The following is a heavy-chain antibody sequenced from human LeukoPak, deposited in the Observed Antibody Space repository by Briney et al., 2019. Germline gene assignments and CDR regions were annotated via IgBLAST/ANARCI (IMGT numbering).Heavy chain of an antibody. J-gene: IGHJ4*02. CDR1: GYTFTTYA. Sequence: GASVKASCKASGYTFTTYAMNWVRQAPGQGLEWMGWINTNTGNPTYAQGFTGRFVFSLDTSVSTAYLQISSLKAEDTAVYYCAKEGQYSSSWYLGYWGQGTLVTVSS. CDR2: INTNTGNP. CDR3: AKEGQYSSSWYLGY. D-gene: IGHD6-13*01. V-gene: IGHV7-4-1*02.